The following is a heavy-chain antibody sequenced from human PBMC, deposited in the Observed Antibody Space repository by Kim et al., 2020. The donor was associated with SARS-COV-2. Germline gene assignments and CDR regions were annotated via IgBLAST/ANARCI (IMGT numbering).Heavy chain of an antibody. CDR3: AKSHVRGVILTWDQLSYYGMDV. Sequence: GGSLRLSCAASGFTFSSYGMYWVRQAPGKGLEWVAVISYDGSNKYYADSVKGRFTISRDNSKNTLYLQMNSLRAEDTAVYYCAKSHVRGVILTWDQLSYYGMDVWGQGTTVTVSS. CDR1: GFTFSSYG. CDR2: ISYDGSNK. V-gene: IGHV3-30*18. D-gene: IGHD3-10*01. J-gene: IGHJ6*02.